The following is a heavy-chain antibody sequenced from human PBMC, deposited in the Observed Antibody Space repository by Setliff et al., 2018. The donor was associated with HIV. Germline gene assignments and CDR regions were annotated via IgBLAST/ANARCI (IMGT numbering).Heavy chain of an antibody. CDR1: GDTLSDYY. Sequence: VSCKASGDTLSDYYIHWARQAPGQGLEWMGWINPDSGGTNYAQKFQGRVTMTRDTSLNTDYMEVRSLRSDDTAVYYCATDLGSHALDPWGQGTLVTVSS. CDR2: INPDSGGT. CDR3: ATDLGSHALDP. J-gene: IGHJ5*02. V-gene: IGHV1-2*02. D-gene: IGHD6-13*01.